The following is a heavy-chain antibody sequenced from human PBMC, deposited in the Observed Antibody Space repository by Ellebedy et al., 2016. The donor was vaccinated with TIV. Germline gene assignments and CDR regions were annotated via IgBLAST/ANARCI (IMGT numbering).Heavy chain of an antibody. CDR1: GFTFSSYA. CDR3: AREGDQWLLADY. V-gene: IGHV3-21*01. Sequence: GESLKISCAASGFTFSSYAMNWVRQAPGKGLEWISMIDGSSTSIYYADSVRGRFTISRDNAKNSVYLQMDSLRGEDTAVYYCAREGDQWLLADYWGQGTLVTVSS. CDR2: IDGSSTSI. J-gene: IGHJ4*02. D-gene: IGHD6-19*01.